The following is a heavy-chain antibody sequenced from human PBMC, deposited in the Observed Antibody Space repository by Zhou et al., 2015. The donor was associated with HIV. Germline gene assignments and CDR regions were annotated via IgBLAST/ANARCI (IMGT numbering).Heavy chain of an antibody. Sequence: QVQLVQSGAEVKKPGSSVKVSCKASGGTFSSYAISWVRQAPGQGLEWMGGIIPIFGTANYAQKFQGRVTITADESTSTAYMELSSLRSEDTAVYYCARGPDTTEWELLGMVYYYYYGMDVWGQGTTVTVSS. CDR1: GGTFSSYA. CDR3: ARGPDTTEWELLGMVYYYYYGMDV. CDR2: IIPIFGTA. D-gene: IGHD1-26*01. J-gene: IGHJ6*02. V-gene: IGHV1-69*12.